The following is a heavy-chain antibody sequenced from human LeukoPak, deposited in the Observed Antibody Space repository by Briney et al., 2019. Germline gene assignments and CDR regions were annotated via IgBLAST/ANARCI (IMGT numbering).Heavy chain of an antibody. CDR2: INPNSGGT. Sequence: GASVKVSCKASGYTFTGYYMHWVRQAPGQGLEWMGWINPNSGGTNYAQKFQGRVTMTRDTSISTAYMDLSRLRSDDTAVYYCARDVAAVAGQGYECFDYWGQGTLVTVSS. CDR1: GYTFTGYY. D-gene: IGHD6-19*01. CDR3: ARDVAAVAGQGYECFDY. J-gene: IGHJ4*02. V-gene: IGHV1-2*02.